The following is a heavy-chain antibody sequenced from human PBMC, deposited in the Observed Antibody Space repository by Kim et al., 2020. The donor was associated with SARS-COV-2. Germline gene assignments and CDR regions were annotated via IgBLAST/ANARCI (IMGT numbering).Heavy chain of an antibody. D-gene: IGHD3-10*01. J-gene: IGHJ6*02. CDR2: IYYSGST. V-gene: IGHV4-31*03. Sequence: SETLSLTCTVSGGSISSGGYYWSWIRQHPGKGLEWIGYIYYSGSTYYNPSLKSRVTISVDTSKNQFSLKLSSVTAADTAVYYCARGSGSGSNYYYYYGMDVWGQGTTVTVSS. CDR3: ARGSGSGSNYYYYYGMDV. CDR1: GGSISSGGYY.